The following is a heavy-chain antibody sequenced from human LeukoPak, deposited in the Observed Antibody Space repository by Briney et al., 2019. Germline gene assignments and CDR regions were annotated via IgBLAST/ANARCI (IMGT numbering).Heavy chain of an antibody. V-gene: IGHV4-34*01. CDR3: ARPAVAAYNWFDP. Sequence: SETLSLTCAVYGGSFSGYYWSWIRQPPGKGLEWIGEINHSGSTNYNPSRKSRVTISVDTSKNQFSLKLSSVTAADTAVYYCARPAVAAYNWFDPWGQGTLVTVSS. CDR1: GGSFSGYY. D-gene: IGHD6-19*01. J-gene: IGHJ5*02. CDR2: INHSGST.